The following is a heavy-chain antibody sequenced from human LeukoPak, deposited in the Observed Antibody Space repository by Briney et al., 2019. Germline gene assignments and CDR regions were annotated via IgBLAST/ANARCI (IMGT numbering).Heavy chain of an antibody. D-gene: IGHD3-10*01. J-gene: IGHJ6*02. CDR2: IYSGGST. CDR1: GFTFSSNY. Sequence: PGGSLRLSCAASGFTFSSNYMSWVRQAPGKGLEWVSVIYSGGSTYYADSVKGRFTISRDNSKNALYLQMNSLRAEDTAVYYCARDWFGESNTMDVWGQGTTVTVSS. V-gene: IGHV3-53*01. CDR3: ARDWFGESNTMDV.